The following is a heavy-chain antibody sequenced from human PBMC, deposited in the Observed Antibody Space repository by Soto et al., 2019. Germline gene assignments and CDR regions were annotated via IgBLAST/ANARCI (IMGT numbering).Heavy chain of an antibody. CDR2: IDYGGNN. V-gene: IGHV4-31*03. Sequence: SETLSLTCTVYGGSIRSGDYYWIWDRQNPRMDLEWIMNIDYGGNNYYNPSHKSRLIISVDTSKNQFSMSLSSVTAADTAVYYCARDRLLASACTARHYFGLYVWGQGTTVTVSS. CDR1: GGSIRSGDYY. CDR3: ARDRLLASACTARHYFGLYV. J-gene: IGHJ6*02. D-gene: IGHD2-15*01.